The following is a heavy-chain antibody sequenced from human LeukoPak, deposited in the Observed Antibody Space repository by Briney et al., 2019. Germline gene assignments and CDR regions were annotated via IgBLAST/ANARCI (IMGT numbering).Heavy chain of an antibody. CDR3: ARGHKKRWLQPYFDY. V-gene: IGHV1-69*13. CDR1: GYTFTSYG. J-gene: IGHJ4*02. CDR2: IIPIFGTA. D-gene: IGHD5-24*01. Sequence: SVKDSCKASGYTFTSYGISWVGRAPGQGREWMGGIIPIFGTANYEQKFQGRVTITEDQSTSTAYRELSSLRSEDTAVYYCARGHKKRWLQPYFDYWGEGRLVTVSS.